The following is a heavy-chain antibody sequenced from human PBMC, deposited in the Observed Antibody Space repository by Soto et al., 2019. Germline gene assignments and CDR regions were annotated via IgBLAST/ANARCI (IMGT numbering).Heavy chain of an antibody. CDR2: VYYSGFT. J-gene: IGHJ2*01. D-gene: IGHD6-25*01. V-gene: IGHV4-59*08. Sequence: QVQLQESGPGLVKPSETLSLTCTVSGGSINTYHWSWIRQPPGKGLEWIGYVYYSGFTSYNPSLTSRVIISIDPSKNQFSLKLNSVTAADTAVYYCARRMDSGWYWDFDLWGRGTLVTVSS. CDR3: ARRMDSGWYWDFDL. CDR1: GGSINTYH.